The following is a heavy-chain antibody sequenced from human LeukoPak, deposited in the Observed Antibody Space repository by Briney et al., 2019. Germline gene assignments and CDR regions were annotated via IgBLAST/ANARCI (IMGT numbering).Heavy chain of an antibody. V-gene: IGHV3-30*02. CDR1: GFIFSGYV. J-gene: IGHJ3*02. CDR2: IRYDGSNK. Sequence: GFLRLSCVASGFIFSGYVMHWVRQAPGKGLEWVAFIRYDGSNKYYADSVKGRFTISRDNSKNTLYLQMNSLRAEDTAVYYCARPEGEWLSYAFDIWGQGTMVTVSS. D-gene: IGHD3-3*01. CDR3: ARPEGEWLSYAFDI.